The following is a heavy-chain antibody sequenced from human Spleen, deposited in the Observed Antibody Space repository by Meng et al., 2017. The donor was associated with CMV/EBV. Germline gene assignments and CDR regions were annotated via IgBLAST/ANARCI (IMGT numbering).Heavy chain of an antibody. J-gene: IGHJ3*02. CDR2: IRYDGSNK. CDR1: GFTFSSYG. V-gene: IGHV3-30*02. Sequence: GESLKISCAASGFTFSSYGMHWVRQAPGKGLEWVAFIRYDGSNKYYADSVKGRFTISRDNSKNTLYLQMNSLRAEDTAVYYCAKVADTVIWGQGTMVTISS. D-gene: IGHD5-18*01. CDR3: AKVADTVI.